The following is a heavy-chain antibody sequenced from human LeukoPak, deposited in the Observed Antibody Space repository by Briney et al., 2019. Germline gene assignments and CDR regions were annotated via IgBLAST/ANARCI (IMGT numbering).Heavy chain of an antibody. CDR1: GGSISSGGHS. CDR2: IYHSGSGST. Sequence: SQTLSLTCTVSGGSISSGGHSWSWIRQPPGKGLEWIGYIYHSGSGSTYYNPSLKSRVTISIDKSKNQFSLKLSSVTAADTAVYYCARAAYSGSYHSDYWGQGTLVTVSS. D-gene: IGHD1-26*01. CDR3: ARAAYSGSYHSDY. J-gene: IGHJ4*02. V-gene: IGHV4-30-2*01.